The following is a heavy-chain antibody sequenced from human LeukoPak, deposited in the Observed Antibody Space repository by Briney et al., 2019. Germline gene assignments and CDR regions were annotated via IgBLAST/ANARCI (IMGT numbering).Heavy chain of an antibody. D-gene: IGHD3-22*01. CDR2: IYYSGST. CDR3: ARSDSYYDSSGIFDY. J-gene: IGHJ4*02. V-gene: IGHV4-59*08. Sequence: SSETLSLTCTVSGGSISSYYWSWIWQPPGKGLEWIGYIYYSGSTNYNPSLKSRVTISVDMSKNQFSLKLSSVTAADTAVYYCARSDSYYDSSGIFDYWGQGTLVTVSS. CDR1: GGSISSYY.